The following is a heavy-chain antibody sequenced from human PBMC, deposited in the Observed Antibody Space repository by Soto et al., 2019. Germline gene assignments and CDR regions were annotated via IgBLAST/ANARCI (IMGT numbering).Heavy chain of an antibody. Sequence: EVQLLESGGGLVQPGGSLRLSCAASGFTFSTYAMSWVRQAPGKGLEWVSAISGSGGSTYYADSVKGRFTISRDNSKNTRYLQMNSLRAEDTAVYYCAKNPAMVPYYFDYWGQGTLVTVSS. CDR1: GFTFSTYA. CDR2: ISGSGGST. CDR3: AKNPAMVPYYFDY. V-gene: IGHV3-23*01. J-gene: IGHJ4*02. D-gene: IGHD5-18*01.